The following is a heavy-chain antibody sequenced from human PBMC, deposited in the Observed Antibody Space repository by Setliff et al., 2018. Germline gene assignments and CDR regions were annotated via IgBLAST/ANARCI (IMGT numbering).Heavy chain of an antibody. CDR2: IYAIRST. CDR1: GGSISSATSY. V-gene: IGHV4-61*02. CDR3: ARGSTMIQGVIGH. Sequence: SETLSLTCIVSGGSISSATSYWNWIRQPAGKELEWIGRIYAIRSTNYNPSLKSRVTISLDTSNNQFSLKLGSVTAADTAVYYCARGSTMIQGVIGHWGQGTLVTVSS. D-gene: IGHD3-10*01. J-gene: IGHJ1*01.